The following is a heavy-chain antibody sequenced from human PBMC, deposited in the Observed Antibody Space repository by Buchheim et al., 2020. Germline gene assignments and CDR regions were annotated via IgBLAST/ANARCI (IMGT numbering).Heavy chain of an antibody. CDR2: MYDSGTT. V-gene: IGHV4-31*03. J-gene: IGHJ4*02. CDR1: GGSISSGSFS. D-gene: IGHD2-8*01. CDR3: ARGGSNGVWKYYFDY. Sequence: QVQLQESGPGLVKPSQTLSLTCTVSGGSISSGSFSWNWIRQHPGKGLEWIGYMYDSGTTNYNPSLMSRVTISVDTSKNQFSLKLSSVTDADTAVYYCARGGSNGVWKYYFDYWGQGTL.